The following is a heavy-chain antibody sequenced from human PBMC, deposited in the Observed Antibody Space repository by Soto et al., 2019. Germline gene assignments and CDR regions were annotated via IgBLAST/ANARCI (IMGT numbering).Heavy chain of an antibody. CDR1: GGSISSSNW. D-gene: IGHD3-3*01. V-gene: IGHV4-4*02. J-gene: IGHJ6*02. CDR2: IYHSGST. Sequence: KASETLSLTCAVSGGSISSSNWWSWVRQPPGKGLEWIGEIYHSGSTNYNPSLKSRVTISVDKSKNQFSLKLSSVTAADTAVYYCARDGTSRITIFGVVMRPYGMDVWGQGTTVTVYS. CDR3: ARDGTSRITIFGVVMRPYGMDV.